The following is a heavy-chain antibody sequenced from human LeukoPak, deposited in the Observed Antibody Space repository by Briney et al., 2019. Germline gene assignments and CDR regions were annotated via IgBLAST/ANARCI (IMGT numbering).Heavy chain of an antibody. D-gene: IGHD3-10*01. Sequence: PGGSLRLSCAASGFTFSSYVMAWVRQASGKGLEWVSVISGSGDITYYADSMKGRFTISRDNSKNTLYLQMNSLRVEDTAVYYCAKDYSAGGTGSYSWYDPWGQGTLVTVSS. CDR1: GFTFSSYV. CDR2: ISGSGDIT. CDR3: AKDYSAGGTGSYSWYDP. J-gene: IGHJ5*02. V-gene: IGHV3-23*01.